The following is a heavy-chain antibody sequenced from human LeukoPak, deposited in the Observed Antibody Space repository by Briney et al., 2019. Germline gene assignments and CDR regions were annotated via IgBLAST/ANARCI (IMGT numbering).Heavy chain of an antibody. CDR2: ISGSGGST. CDR1: GFTFSSYA. Sequence: GGSLRLSCAASGFTFSSYAMSWVRQAPGKGLEWVPAISGSGGSTYYADSVKGRFTISRDNSKNTLYLQMNSLRAEDTAVYYCAKDYSYGYKGGAFDIWGQGTMVTVSS. V-gene: IGHV3-23*01. CDR3: AKDYSYGYKGGAFDI. D-gene: IGHD5-18*01. J-gene: IGHJ3*02.